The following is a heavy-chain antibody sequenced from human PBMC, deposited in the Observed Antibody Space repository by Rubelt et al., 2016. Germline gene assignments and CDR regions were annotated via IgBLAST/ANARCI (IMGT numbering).Heavy chain of an antibody. V-gene: IGHV4-34*01. CDR1: GGSFSGYY. J-gene: IGHJ4*02. D-gene: IGHD6-19*01. CDR3: ARVSGWYRAPGQDFDY. Sequence: QVQLQQWGAGLLKPSETLSLTCAVYGGSFSGYYWSWIRQPPGKGLEWIGEINHSGSTNSNPSLKSRATISVDKSKNQFSLQLSAGSAADTAVYYCARVSGWYRAPGQDFDYWGQGTLVTVSS. CDR2: INHSGST.